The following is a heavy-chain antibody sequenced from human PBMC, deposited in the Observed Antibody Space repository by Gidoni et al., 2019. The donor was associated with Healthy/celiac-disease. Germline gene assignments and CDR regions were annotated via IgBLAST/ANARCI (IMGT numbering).Heavy chain of an antibody. V-gene: IGHV3-23*01. CDR3: AKDRDYYGSGSYRDY. D-gene: IGHD3-10*01. CDR1: GFPFSSYA. J-gene: IGHJ4*02. Sequence: EVQLLESGGGLVQPGGSLRLSCAASGFPFSSYAMSWVRQAPGKGLEWVSAISGSGGSTYYADSVKGRFTISRDNSKNTLYLQMNSLRAEDTAVYYCAKDRDYYGSGSYRDYWGQGTLVTVSS. CDR2: ISGSGGST.